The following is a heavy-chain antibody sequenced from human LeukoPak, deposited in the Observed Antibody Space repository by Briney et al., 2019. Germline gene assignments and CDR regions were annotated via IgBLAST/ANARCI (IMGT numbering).Heavy chain of an antibody. D-gene: IGHD1-1*01. CDR1: GFTFDDYG. Sequence: GGSLRLSCAASGFTFDDYGLSWVRQAPGKGLEWVSGINWNGGSTGYADSVKGRFTISRDNAKNLLYLQMDSLRVEDTAIYYCARDPRTVRIWGQGTLVTVSS. V-gene: IGHV3-20*04. J-gene: IGHJ4*02. CDR3: ARDPRTVRI. CDR2: INWNGGST.